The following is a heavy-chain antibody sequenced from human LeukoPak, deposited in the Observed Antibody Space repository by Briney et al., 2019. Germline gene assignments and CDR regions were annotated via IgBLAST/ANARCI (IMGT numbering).Heavy chain of an antibody. V-gene: IGHV1-69*04. D-gene: IGHD6-19*01. CDR3: ARGLYSSGWYGWSDI. CDR2: IIPILGIA. CDR1: GGTFSSYA. J-gene: IGHJ3*02. Sequence: GASVKVSCKASGGTFSSYAISWVRQAPGQGLEWMGRIIPILGIANYAQKFQGRVTITADKSTSTAYMELSSLRSEDTAVYYCARGLYSSGWYGWSDIWGQGTMVTVSS.